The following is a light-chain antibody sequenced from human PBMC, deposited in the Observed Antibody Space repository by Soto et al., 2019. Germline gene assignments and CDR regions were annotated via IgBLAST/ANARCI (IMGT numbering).Light chain of an antibody. J-gene: IGKJ1*01. CDR2: GAS. CDR1: QSVASRN. V-gene: IGKV3-20*01. Sequence: VVTQSQGTLSLSRGARATLCFFVSQSVASRNLAWYQQKSGQAPRLLMYGASSRAIHTPDRFSGTGSGTDFTLTISGLEPEDFAVYYCQHFGDSLWTFGQGTKV. CDR3: QHFGDSLWT.